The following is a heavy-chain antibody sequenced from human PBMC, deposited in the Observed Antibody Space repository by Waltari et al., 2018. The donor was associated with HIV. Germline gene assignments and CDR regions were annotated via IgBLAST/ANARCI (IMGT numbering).Heavy chain of an antibody. Sequence: QVQLQESGPGLVKPSETLSLTCTVSGGSISSYFWSWIRQPPGKGLEWIGYIYYTGNTNYNPSLKSRVTISVDTSKNQFSLKLTSLTAADTAVYYGAGVEYSTSGPGYWGQGTLVTVSS. D-gene: IGHD6-6*01. CDR2: IYYTGNT. J-gene: IGHJ4*02. V-gene: IGHV4-59*01. CDR1: GGSISSYF. CDR3: AGVEYSTSGPGY.